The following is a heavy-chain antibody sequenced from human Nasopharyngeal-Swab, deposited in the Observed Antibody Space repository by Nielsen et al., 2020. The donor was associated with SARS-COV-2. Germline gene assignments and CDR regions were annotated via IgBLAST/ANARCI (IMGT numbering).Heavy chain of an antibody. Sequence: SETLSLTCAVYGGSVSDYHWSWIRQPPGKGLEWIGEMKPSGRTNYSPSLKSRVAISIDASKNQFFLNLTSVTAAETAVYYCAGHPVDFDYWGQGTLVTVSS. CDR2: MKPSGRT. CDR3: AGHPVDFDY. V-gene: IGHV4-34*01. J-gene: IGHJ4*02. CDR1: GGSVSDYH. D-gene: IGHD6-19*01.